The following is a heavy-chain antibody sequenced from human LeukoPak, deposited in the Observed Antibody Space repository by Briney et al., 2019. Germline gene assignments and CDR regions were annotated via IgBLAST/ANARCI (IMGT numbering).Heavy chain of an antibody. CDR2: ISGSGGGT. CDR3: ARDDWNDRDFDY. V-gene: IGHV3-23*01. D-gene: IGHD1-1*01. Sequence: QTGGSLRLSCAASGFTFSNYAMSWVRQAPGKGLEWVSAISGSGGGTYYADSVKGRFTISRDNAKNSLYLQMNSLRAEDTAVYYCARDDWNDRDFDYWGQGTLVTVSS. CDR1: GFTFSNYA. J-gene: IGHJ4*02.